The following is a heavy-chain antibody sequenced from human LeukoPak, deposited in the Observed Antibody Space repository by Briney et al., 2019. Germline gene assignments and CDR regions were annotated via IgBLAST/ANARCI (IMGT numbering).Heavy chain of an antibody. Sequence: GGSLRLSCAASGFTFSSYGMNWVRQAPGKGLEWVSSISSSSYYIYYADSVKGRFTISRDNAKNSLYLQMNSLRAEDTAVYYCARGPVTTTYYYGMDVWGQGTTVTVSS. J-gene: IGHJ6*02. CDR3: ARGPVTTTYYYGMDV. CDR1: GFTFSSYG. D-gene: IGHD4-17*01. V-gene: IGHV3-21*01. CDR2: ISSSSYYI.